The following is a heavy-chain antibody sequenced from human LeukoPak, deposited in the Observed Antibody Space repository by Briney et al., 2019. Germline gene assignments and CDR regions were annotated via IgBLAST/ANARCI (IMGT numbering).Heavy chain of an antibody. CDR1: AGSISSDY. J-gene: IGHJ6*03. V-gene: IGHV4-59*08. Sequence: PSQTLSLTCTVSAGSISSDYWTWIRQPPGKGLEWIGYIYHSGSTKYNPSLKSRVTISVATSKNQFSLNLRSVTATDTAVYYCAKKGRTYTDYGGYYDYMDVWGKGTTVTVS. CDR3: AKKGRTYTDYGGYYDYMDV. D-gene: IGHD4-17*01. CDR2: IYHSGST.